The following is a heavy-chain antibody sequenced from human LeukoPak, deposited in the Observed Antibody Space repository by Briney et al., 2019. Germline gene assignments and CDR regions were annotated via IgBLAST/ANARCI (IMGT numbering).Heavy chain of an antibody. CDR2: ISYDGSNK. CDR1: GFTFSSYA. J-gene: IGHJ6*02. V-gene: IGHV3-30-3*01. Sequence: GSLRLSCAASGFTFSSYAMHWVRQAPGKGLEWVAVISYDGSNKYYADSVKGRFTISRDNSKNTLYLQMNSLRAEDTAVYYCARAPYHQWLGGGMDVWGQGTTVTVSS. CDR3: ARAPYHQWLGGGMDV. D-gene: IGHD6-19*01.